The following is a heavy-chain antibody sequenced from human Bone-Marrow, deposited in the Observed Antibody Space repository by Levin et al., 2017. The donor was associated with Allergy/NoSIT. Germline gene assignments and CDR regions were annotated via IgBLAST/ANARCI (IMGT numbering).Heavy chain of an antibody. CDR1: GFTFSSYA. CDR3: AKVKSSGWYYFDY. J-gene: IGHJ4*02. V-gene: IGHV3-23*01. Sequence: LSLTCAASGFTFSSYAMSWVRQAPGKGLEWVSAISGSGSTTYYTDSVKGRFTLSRDNSKNTLYLQMNSLRAEDTAVYYCAKVKSSGWYYFDYWGQGSLVTVSP. D-gene: IGHD6-19*01. CDR2: ISGSGSTT.